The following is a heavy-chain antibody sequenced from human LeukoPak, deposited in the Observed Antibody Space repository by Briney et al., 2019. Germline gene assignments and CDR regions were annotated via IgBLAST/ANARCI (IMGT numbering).Heavy chain of an antibody. D-gene: IGHD2-21*01. CDR1: GGSITTYN. CDR3: ASRGRVVLSTKGDGFDI. V-gene: IGHV4-59*08. CDR2: VYNGGNT. J-gene: IGHJ3*02. Sequence: PSENLSFTCTVSGGSITTYNWSWLRQPPGKGLEWIGYVYNGGNTKYNPSHNSRVTTSVTTSRNQFSVKRSSATAADTAVYNCASRGRVVLSTKGDGFDIWGQGTMVTVSS.